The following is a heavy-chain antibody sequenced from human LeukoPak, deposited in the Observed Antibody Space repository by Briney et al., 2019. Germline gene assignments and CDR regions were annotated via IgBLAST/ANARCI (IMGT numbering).Heavy chain of an antibody. Sequence: ASVKVSCKASGGTFISYAISWVRQAPGQGLEWMGGIIPIFGTANYAQKFQGRVTITVDESTSTAYMELSSLRSEDTAVYYCARDREGSGYYFSYWGQGTLVTVSS. CDR1: GGTFISYA. J-gene: IGHJ4*02. CDR3: ARDREGSGYYFSY. CDR2: IIPIFGTA. D-gene: IGHD3-22*01. V-gene: IGHV1-69*13.